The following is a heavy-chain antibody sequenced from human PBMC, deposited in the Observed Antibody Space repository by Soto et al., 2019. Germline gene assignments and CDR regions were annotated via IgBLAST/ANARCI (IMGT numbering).Heavy chain of an antibody. V-gene: IGHV2-5*02. Sequence: KESGPTLVRPTQTLTLTCAFSGFSLSTSGVGVGWIRQPPGKALEWLAVIYWDDSKHYSPSLRSRLTITKDTSKNQVVHTMTNMDPMDTGTYYCAHKGPEDWPLDYWGQGTLVTVSS. J-gene: IGHJ4*02. CDR1: GFSLSTSGVG. CDR3: AHKGPEDWPLDY. CDR2: IYWDDSK. D-gene: IGHD3-9*01.